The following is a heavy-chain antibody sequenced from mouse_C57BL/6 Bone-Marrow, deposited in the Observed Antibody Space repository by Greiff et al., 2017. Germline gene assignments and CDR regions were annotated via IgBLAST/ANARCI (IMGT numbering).Heavy chain of an antibody. CDR3: AKYYYGSSYDYYAMDY. Sequence: EVQGVESGGGLVKPGGSLKLSCAASGFTFSDCGMHWVRQAPEKGLEWVAYISSGSSTIYYADTVKGRFTISRDNAKNTLFLQMTSLRSEDTAMYYCAKYYYGSSYDYYAMDYWGQGTSVTVSS. V-gene: IGHV5-17*01. CDR2: ISSGSSTI. J-gene: IGHJ4*01. D-gene: IGHD1-1*01. CDR1: GFTFSDCG.